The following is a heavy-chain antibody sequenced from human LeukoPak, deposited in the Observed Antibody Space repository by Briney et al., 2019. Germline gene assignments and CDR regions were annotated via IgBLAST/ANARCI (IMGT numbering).Heavy chain of an antibody. CDR3: AREESRELQQDY. V-gene: IGHV1-69*04. Sequence: SVKVSCKASGGTFSSYAISWVQQAPGQGLEWMGRIIPILGIANYAQKFQGRVTITADKSTSTAYMELSSLRSEDTAVYYCAREESRELQQDYWGQGTLVTVSS. J-gene: IGHJ4*02. CDR1: GGTFSSYA. CDR2: IIPILGIA. D-gene: IGHD1-26*01.